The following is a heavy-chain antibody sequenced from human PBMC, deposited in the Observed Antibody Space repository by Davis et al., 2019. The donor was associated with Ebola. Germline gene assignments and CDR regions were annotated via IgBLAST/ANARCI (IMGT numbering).Heavy chain of an antibody. J-gene: IGHJ4*02. CDR3: ARVRRRYCSSTSCYTPDY. CDR2: IKQDGSEK. D-gene: IGHD2-2*02. V-gene: IGHV3-7*01. CDR1: GFTFSSYW. Sequence: GESLKISCAASGFTFSSYWMSWVRQAPGKGLEWVANIKQDGSEKYYVDSVKGRFTISRDNAKNSLYLQMNSLRAEDTAVYYCARVRRRYCSSTSCYTPDYWGQGTLVTVSS.